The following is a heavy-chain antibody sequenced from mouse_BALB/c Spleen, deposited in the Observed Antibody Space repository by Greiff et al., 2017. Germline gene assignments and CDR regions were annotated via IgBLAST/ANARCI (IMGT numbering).Heavy chain of an antibody. CDR1: GFSLTSYG. D-gene: IGHD2-10*02. J-gene: IGHJ3*01. CDR3: ARTYGNYVSPFAY. Sequence: QVQLKQSGPGLVQPSQSLSITCTVSGFSLTSYGVHWVRQSPGKGLEWLGVIWSGGSTDYNAAFISRLSISKDNSKSQVFFKMNSLQANYTAIYYCARTYGNYVSPFAYWGQGTLVTVSA. CDR2: IWSGGST. V-gene: IGHV2-2*02.